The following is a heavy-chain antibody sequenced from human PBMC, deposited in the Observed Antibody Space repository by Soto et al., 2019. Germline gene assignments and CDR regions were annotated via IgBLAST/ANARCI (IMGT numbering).Heavy chain of an antibody. CDR1: GGSLSGYY. CDR2: INHSGST. V-gene: IGHV4-34*01. D-gene: IGHD6-13*01. Sequence: PSETLSLACTIYGGSLSGYYWSWIRQPSGKGLEWIGEINHSGSTNYNPSLKSRVTISVDTSKNQFSLKLSSVTAADTAVYFCARGEYSSRSGYGMDVWGQGSVVT. J-gene: IGHJ6*02. CDR3: ARGEYSSRSGYGMDV.